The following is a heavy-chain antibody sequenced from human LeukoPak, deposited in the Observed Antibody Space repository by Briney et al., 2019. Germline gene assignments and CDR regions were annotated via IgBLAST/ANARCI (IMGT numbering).Heavy chain of an antibody. V-gene: IGHV3-33*01. D-gene: IGHD4-11*01. CDR1: GFIFSHYG. Sequence: PGGSLRLSCAAPGFIFSHYGMHWVRQAPGKGLEWVAVVWSDGSSRFYAGSVKGRFTISRDNSQNTLFLQMNSLRAEDTAMYYCARDAQRGFDYSNSLEYWGHGTLVTVSS. J-gene: IGHJ4*01. CDR3: ARDAQRGFDYSNSLEY. CDR2: VWSDGSSR.